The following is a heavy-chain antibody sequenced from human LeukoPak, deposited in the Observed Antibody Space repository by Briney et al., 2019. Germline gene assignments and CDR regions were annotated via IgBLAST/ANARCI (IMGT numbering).Heavy chain of an antibody. V-gene: IGHV4-4*07. CDR3: ARDAKYYYGSRTFFFYEH. CDR2: IDSSGTT. J-gene: IGHJ4*02. D-gene: IGHD3-10*01. CDR1: GGSISDYY. Sequence: SETLSLTCTVSGGSISDYYWSWIRQPPGRGLEWIGHIDSSGTTNYNPSLKSRVTMSTDPSKNQFSLKLSSVTAADTVIYYCARDAKYYYGSRTFFFYEHWGQGTLLTVSS.